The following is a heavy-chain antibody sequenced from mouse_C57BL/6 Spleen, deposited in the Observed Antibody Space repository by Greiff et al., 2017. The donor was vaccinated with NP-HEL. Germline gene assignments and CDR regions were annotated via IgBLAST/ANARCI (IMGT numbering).Heavy chain of an antibody. Sequence: EVKLVESGGGLVKPGGSLKLSCAASGFTFSDYGMHWVRQAPEKGLEWVAYISSGSSTIYYADTVKGRFTISRDNAKNTLILQMTSLRSEDTAMYYCARRADSNYFDYWGQGTTLTVSS. CDR3: ARRADSNYFDY. CDR1: GFTFSDYG. D-gene: IGHD3-1*01. V-gene: IGHV5-17*01. CDR2: ISSGSSTI. J-gene: IGHJ2*01.